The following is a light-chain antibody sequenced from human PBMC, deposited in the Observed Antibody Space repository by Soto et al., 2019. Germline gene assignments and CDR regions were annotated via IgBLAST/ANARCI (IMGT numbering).Light chain of an antibody. J-gene: IGKJ5*01. CDR2: GAS. CDR3: QQYDSSPPYT. V-gene: IGKV3-20*01. Sequence: EIVLTQSPGTLSLYPGERATLSCRASQSVISAHLAWYQQIPGQAPRLLIYGASRRATGIPDRFSGSGSGTNFTLTISRLEPEDFAMYYCQQYDSSPPYTFGQGTRLDIK. CDR1: QSVISAH.